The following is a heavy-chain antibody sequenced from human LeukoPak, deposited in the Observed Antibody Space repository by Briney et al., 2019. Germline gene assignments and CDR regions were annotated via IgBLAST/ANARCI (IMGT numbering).Heavy chain of an antibody. CDR2: IYYSGST. CDR3: ARVRSSIFDY. Sequence: SETLSLTCTVSGGSISIYYWSWIRQPPGKGLEWIGYIYYSGSTNYNPSLKSRVTMSVDTSKNQFSLKLSSVTAADTAVYYCARVRSSIFDYWGQGTLVTVSS. CDR1: GGSISIYY. J-gene: IGHJ4*02. V-gene: IGHV4-59*12. D-gene: IGHD1-26*01.